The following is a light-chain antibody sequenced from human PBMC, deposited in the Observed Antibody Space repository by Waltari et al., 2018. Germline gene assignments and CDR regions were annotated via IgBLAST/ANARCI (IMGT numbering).Light chain of an antibody. CDR1: WSNIGTNV. CDR3: SAWDDSLNGHVI. V-gene: IGLV1-44*01. CDR2: SNN. Sequence: LTQPPSASGTPGQTVTISCSGSWSNIGTNVVSWYQQLPGTAPKLLIHSNNQRPSGVPDRFSCSKSGTSASLAISGLQSADEADYYCSAWDDSLNGHVIFGGGTKLTVL. J-gene: IGLJ2*01.